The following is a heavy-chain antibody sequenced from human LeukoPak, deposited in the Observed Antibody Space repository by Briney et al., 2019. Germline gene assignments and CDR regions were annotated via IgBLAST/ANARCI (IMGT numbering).Heavy chain of an antibody. D-gene: IGHD3-10*01. CDR3: ARVHWGNYYRNAFDI. CDR2: TWYDGSNK. J-gene: IGHJ3*02. Sequence: GGSLRLSCAASGFTFSSYGMHWVRQAPGKGLEWVAVTWYDGSNKYYAYSVKGRFTISRDNPKNTLYLQMNSLRVEDTAVYYCARVHWGNYYRNAFDIWGQGTMVTVSS. V-gene: IGHV3-33*01. CDR1: GFTFSSYG.